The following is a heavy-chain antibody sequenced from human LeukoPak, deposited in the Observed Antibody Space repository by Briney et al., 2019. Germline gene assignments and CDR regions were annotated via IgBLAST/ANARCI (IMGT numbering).Heavy chain of an antibody. CDR3: ARRRFAVPGTVWFDP. D-gene: IGHD6-19*01. Sequence: SETLSLTCTVSGGSISDNYWSWIRQSPGKGLEWIGYIYSSGGTSCNPSLKSRVTISEDRSKNQFSLRLTSVTAADTAIYYCARRRFAVPGTVWFDPWGQGTLVTVSS. CDR1: GGSISDNY. CDR2: IYSSGGT. V-gene: IGHV4-4*09. J-gene: IGHJ5*02.